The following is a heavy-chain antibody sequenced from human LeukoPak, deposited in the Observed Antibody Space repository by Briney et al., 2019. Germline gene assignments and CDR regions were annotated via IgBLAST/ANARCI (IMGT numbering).Heavy chain of an antibody. D-gene: IGHD4-23*01. J-gene: IGHJ4*02. CDR1: GYSISSGYY. CDR3: ARGLGDYGGNSFDY. CDR2: INHSGST. V-gene: IGHV4-38-2*02. Sequence: SETLSLTCTVSGYSISSGYYWGWIRQPPGKGLEWIGEINHSGSTNYNPSLKSRVTISVDTSKNQFSLKLSSVTAADTAVYYCARGLGDYGGNSFDYWGQGTLVTVSS.